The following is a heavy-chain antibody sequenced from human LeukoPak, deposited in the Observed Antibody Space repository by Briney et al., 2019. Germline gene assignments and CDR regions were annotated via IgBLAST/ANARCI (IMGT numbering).Heavy chain of an antibody. CDR1: GYSLTSYW. CDR2: IYPGDSDT. CDR3: ARQDYYDSSGYYL. Sequence: GESLKISCKGSGYSLTSYWIGWVRQMPGKGLEWMGIIYPGDSDTRYSPSFQGQVTISADKSISTAYLQWSSLKASDTAMYYCARQDYYDSSGYYLWGQGTLVTVSS. D-gene: IGHD3-22*01. V-gene: IGHV5-51*01. J-gene: IGHJ4*02.